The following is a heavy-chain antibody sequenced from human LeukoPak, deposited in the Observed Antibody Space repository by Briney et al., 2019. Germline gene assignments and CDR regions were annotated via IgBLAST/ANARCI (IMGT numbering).Heavy chain of an antibody. Sequence: RGSLRLSCAAPGFTFSGFAMSWVRQAPGKGLESVSTMSGVRGSTYYADSVKGRFTISRDNSKNTLYLQMNSLRAEDTAVYYCAKKYFYGSGSYIYHFDYWGQGTLVTVSS. D-gene: IGHD3-10*01. V-gene: IGHV3-23*01. J-gene: IGHJ4*02. CDR1: GFTFSGFA. CDR2: MSGVRGST. CDR3: AKKYFYGSGSYIYHFDY.